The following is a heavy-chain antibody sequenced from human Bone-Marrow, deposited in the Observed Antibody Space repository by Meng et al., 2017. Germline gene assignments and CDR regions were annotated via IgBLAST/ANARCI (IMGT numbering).Heavy chain of an antibody. CDR2: IYPGDSDT. V-gene: IGHV5-51*01. CDR1: GYSFTSYW. Sequence: GESLKISCKASGYSFTSYWIGWVRQIPGKGLEWMGIIYPGDSDTRYSTSLQGHLTISDDKSISTAYLQWSSLKASNTAMYYCASVVVVVADVNWFDPWGQGTLVTVSS. J-gene: IGHJ5*02. D-gene: IGHD2-15*01. CDR3: ASVVVVVADVNWFDP.